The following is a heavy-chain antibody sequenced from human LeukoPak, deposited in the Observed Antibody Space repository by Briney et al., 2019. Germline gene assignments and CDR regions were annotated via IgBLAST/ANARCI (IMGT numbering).Heavy chain of an antibody. CDR2: IKQDGSGT. V-gene: IGHV3-7*05. CDR3: ARDDYLGY. J-gene: IGHJ4*02. Sequence: GGSLRLSCAASGFTFSAYWMAWVRQAPGGGLEWVAHIKQDGSGTNYVDPVKGRFTISRDNAKNSVYLQMNSVRAEDTAVYYCARDDYLGYWGQGTLVTVSS. CDR1: GFTFSAYW. D-gene: IGHD3-16*01.